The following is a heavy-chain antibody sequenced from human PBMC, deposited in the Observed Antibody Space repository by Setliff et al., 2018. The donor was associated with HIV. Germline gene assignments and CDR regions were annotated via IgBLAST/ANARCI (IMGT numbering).Heavy chain of an antibody. V-gene: IGHV4-34*01. CDR3: ARGRVIWGFEPRRPRDGAFDI. Sequence: PSETLSLTCAVYGGSFSGYLWSWIRQSPEKGLEWIGEMKQSLSTKYSSSLRGRVIISVDTSKNQFSLKLNSVTAADSAVYYCARGRVIWGFEPRRPRDGAFDIWGQGTTVTVSS. J-gene: IGHJ3*02. CDR1: GGSFSGYL. CDR2: MKQSLST. D-gene: IGHD6-6*01.